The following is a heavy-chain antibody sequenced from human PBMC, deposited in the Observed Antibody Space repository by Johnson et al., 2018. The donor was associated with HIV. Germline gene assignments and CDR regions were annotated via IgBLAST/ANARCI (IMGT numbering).Heavy chain of an antibody. J-gene: IGHJ3*02. D-gene: IGHD6-19*01. CDR3: ARPGIAVAAAPDDDAFDI. Sequence: QVQLVESGGGLVKPGGSLRLSCVASGFTFSDYYMSWIRQAPGKGLEWVSYISSSGSTIYYADSVKGRFTISRDNAKNSLYLQMNSLRAEDTAVYYCARPGIAVAAAPDDDAFDIWGQGTMVTVSS. CDR2: ISSSGSTI. CDR1: GFTFSDYY. V-gene: IGHV3-11*04.